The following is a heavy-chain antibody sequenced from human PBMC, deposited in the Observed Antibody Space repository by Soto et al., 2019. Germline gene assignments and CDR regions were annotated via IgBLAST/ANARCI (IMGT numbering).Heavy chain of an antibody. CDR1: GYTFTGYY. CDR2: INPNSGGT. J-gene: IGHJ5*02. CDR3: ARDEGYYDFWSGSLGDP. Sequence: GASVKVSCKASGYTFTGYYMHWVRQAPGQGLEWMGWINPNSGGTNYAQKFQGRVTMTRDTSISTAYMELSRLRSDDTAVYYCARDEGYYDFWSGSLGDPWGQGTLVTVSS. D-gene: IGHD3-3*01. V-gene: IGHV1-2*02.